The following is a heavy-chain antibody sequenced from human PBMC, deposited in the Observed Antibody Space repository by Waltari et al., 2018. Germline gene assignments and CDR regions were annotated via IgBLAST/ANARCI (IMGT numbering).Heavy chain of an antibody. V-gene: IGHV3-74*01. CDR1: GFTFSSYW. Sequence: EVQLVESGGGLVQPGGSLRLSCEASGFTFSSYWMHWVRQAPGKGLVWVSWIISKHSTPTYADSVKVRFTMSRDNAKNTLYLQMSGLRSEDTAIYYCVREVGYTNSATWGQGTLVNVSP. CDR2: IISKHSTP. CDR3: VREVGYTNSAT. D-gene: IGHD4-4*01. J-gene: IGHJ4*02.